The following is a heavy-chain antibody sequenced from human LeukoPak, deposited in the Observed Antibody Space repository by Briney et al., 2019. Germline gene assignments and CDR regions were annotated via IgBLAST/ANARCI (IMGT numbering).Heavy chain of an antibody. Sequence: GGSLRLSCAASGFTFSSYEMNWVRQAPGRGLEWVSYISSSGSTIYYARSVKGRFTISRDNAKNLLSLQMNSLRAEDTAVYYCARDKTGYNNGWSYFDYWGQRTLVTVSS. V-gene: IGHV3-48*03. CDR1: GFTFSSYE. CDR2: ISSSGSTI. J-gene: IGHJ4*02. D-gene: IGHD6-19*01. CDR3: ARDKTGYNNGWSYFDY.